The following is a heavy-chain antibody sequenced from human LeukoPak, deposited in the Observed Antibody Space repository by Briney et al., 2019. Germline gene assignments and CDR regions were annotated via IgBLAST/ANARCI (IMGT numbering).Heavy chain of an antibody. CDR1: GYTFSNFG. CDR3: ARDGTSTDDY. D-gene: IGHD2-2*01. J-gene: IGHJ4*02. Sequence: GASVKVSCKASGYTFSNFGINWVRQAPGQGLEWMGWISGNNDNPNYGQKFQGRFTVTTDSSTNTAYMELRNLRLGDTAVYYCARDGTSTDDYWGQGTLVTVSS. CDR2: ISGNNDNP. V-gene: IGHV1-18*01.